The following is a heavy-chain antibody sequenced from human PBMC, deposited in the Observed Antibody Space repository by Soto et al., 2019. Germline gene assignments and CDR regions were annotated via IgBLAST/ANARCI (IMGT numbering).Heavy chain of an antibody. D-gene: IGHD1-26*01. J-gene: IGHJ2*01. Sequence: ASVKVSCKASGYTFSNYGIHWVRQAPGQRLEWMGLINAGNGNTKYSQKFQGRVTITRDTSASTAYMELSSLRSEDTAVYYCARGGSLYWYFDLWGRGTLVTSPQ. CDR2: INAGNGNT. CDR3: ARGGSLYWYFDL. CDR1: GYTFSNYG. V-gene: IGHV1-3*01.